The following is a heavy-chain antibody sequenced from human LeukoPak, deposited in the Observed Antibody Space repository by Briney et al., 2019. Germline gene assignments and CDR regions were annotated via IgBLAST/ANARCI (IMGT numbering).Heavy chain of an antibody. CDR2: IYSGGST. V-gene: IGHV3-66*01. CDR3: ARYGDYYDSSGYPPDV. J-gene: IGHJ6*02. D-gene: IGHD3-22*01. Sequence: GGSLRLSCEASGFTVSSNYMSWVRQAPGKGLEWASVIYSGGSTYYADSVKGRFTISRDNSKNTLYLQMNSLRAEDTAVYYCARYGDYYDSSGYPPDVWGQGTTVTVSS. CDR1: GFTVSSNY.